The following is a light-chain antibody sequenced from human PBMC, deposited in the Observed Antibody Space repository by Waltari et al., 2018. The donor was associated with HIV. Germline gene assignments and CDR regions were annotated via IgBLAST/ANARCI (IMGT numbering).Light chain of an antibody. V-gene: IGLV3-25*03. CDR2: KDS. CDR1: ALPKKF. CDR3: QSAYSTSTSWV. Sequence: SYELTQPPSVSVSPGQTARITCSGDALPKKFAYWYQQKPGQAPVLVIYKDSERPSGIPVRFSGSSSGTTVTLTISGVQAEYEADYYCQSAYSTSTSWVFGGGTKLTVL. J-gene: IGLJ3*02.